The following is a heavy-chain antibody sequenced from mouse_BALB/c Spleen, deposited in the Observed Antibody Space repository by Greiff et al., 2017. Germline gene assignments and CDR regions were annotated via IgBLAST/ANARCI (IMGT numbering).Heavy chain of an antibody. CDR3: ARSWDVQFAY. CDR2: ISYSGST. D-gene: IGHD4-1*01. V-gene: IGHV3-2*02. CDR1: GYSITSDYA. Sequence: VQLKESGPGLVKPSQSLSLTCTVTGYSITSDYAWNWIRQFPGNKLEWMGYISYSGSTSYNPSLKSRISITRDTSKNQFFLQLNSVTTEDTATYYCARSWDVQFAYWGQGTLVTVSA. J-gene: IGHJ3*01.